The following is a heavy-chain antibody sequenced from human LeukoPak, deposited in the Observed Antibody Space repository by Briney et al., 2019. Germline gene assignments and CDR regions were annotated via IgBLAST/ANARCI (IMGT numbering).Heavy chain of an antibody. CDR2: ISAYNGNT. V-gene: IGHV1-18*01. D-gene: IGHD1-26*01. CDR3: ARDSRESYHRGDAFDI. CDR1: GYTFTSYG. J-gene: IGHJ3*02. Sequence: ASVKVSCKASGYTFTSYGISWVRQAPGQGLEWMGWISAYNGNTNYAQKLQDRVTMTTDTSTSTAYMELRSLRSDDTAVYYCARDSRESYHRGDAFDIWGQGTMVTVSS.